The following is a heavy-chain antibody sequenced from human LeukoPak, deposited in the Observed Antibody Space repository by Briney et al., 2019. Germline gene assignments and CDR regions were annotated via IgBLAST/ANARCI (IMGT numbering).Heavy chain of an antibody. D-gene: IGHD3-10*01. Sequence: GASVKVSCKASGFTFTIYDINWVRQARGQGLEWMGWMNPNNGNTGYAQKFQGRVTMTRDTSISTAYMELRGLRSEDTAVYYCVRDGEGVAISVNYWFDPWGQGTLVTVSS. CDR1: GFTFTIYD. CDR2: MNPNNGNT. J-gene: IGHJ5*02. V-gene: IGHV1-8*01. CDR3: VRDGEGVAISVNYWFDP.